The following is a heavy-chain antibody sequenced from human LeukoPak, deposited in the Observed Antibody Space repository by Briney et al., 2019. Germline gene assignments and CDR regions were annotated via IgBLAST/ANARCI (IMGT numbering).Heavy chain of an antibody. Sequence: PGGSLRLSCAASGFTFTNYWMSWVRQAPGKGLEWVANIKQDGSDKYYVDSVKGRFTISRDNAKNSLYLQMNSLRAEDTAAYYCAREGIAATVDYWGQGTLVTVSS. D-gene: IGHD6-13*01. CDR1: GFTFTNYW. CDR2: IKQDGSDK. CDR3: AREGIAATVDY. V-gene: IGHV3-7*01. J-gene: IGHJ4*02.